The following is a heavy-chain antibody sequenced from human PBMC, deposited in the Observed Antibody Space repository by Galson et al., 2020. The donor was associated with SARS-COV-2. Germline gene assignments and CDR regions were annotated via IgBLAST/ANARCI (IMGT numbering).Heavy chain of an antibody. CDR2: IWYDGSNK. J-gene: IGHJ3*02. V-gene: IGHV3-33*01. CDR1: GFTFSSYG. CDR3: ARDLPPLPYYDILTGSLDAFDI. D-gene: IGHD3-9*01. Sequence: GGSLRLSCAASGFTFSSYGMHWVRQAPGKGLEWVAVIWYDGSNKYYADSVKGRFTISRDNSKNTLYLQMNSLRAEDTAVYYCARDLPPLPYYDILTGSLDAFDIWGQGTMVTVSS.